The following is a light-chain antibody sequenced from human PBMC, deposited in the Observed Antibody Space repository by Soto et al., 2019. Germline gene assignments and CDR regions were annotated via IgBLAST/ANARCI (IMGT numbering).Light chain of an antibody. Sequence: QSALTQPASVSGSPGQSITISCTGTSSDVGGYNYVSWYQQHPGKAPKLMIYEVSNRPSGVSNRFSGSKSGNTASLTISGLKAEDEADYSCRSYTTSSTHRVFGGGTKVTAL. V-gene: IGLV2-14*01. J-gene: IGLJ3*02. CDR1: SSDVGGYNY. CDR2: EVS. CDR3: RSYTTSSTHRV.